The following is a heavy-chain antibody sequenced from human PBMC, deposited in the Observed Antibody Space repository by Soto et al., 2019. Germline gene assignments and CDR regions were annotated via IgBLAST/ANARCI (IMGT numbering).Heavy chain of an antibody. CDR2: TSAYNGNT. D-gene: IGHD1-26*01. V-gene: IGHV1-18*01. Sequence: QVQLVQSGAEVKKPGASVKVSCKASGYTFTSYGISWVRQAPGQGLEWMGWTSAYNGNTKYAQKLQGRVTMTTDTSTSTAYIELRSLRSDDTAVYYCARDLYTIVGATTALSTFDCWGQGTLVSVSS. CDR1: GYTFTSYG. J-gene: IGHJ4*02. CDR3: ARDLYTIVGATTALSTFDC.